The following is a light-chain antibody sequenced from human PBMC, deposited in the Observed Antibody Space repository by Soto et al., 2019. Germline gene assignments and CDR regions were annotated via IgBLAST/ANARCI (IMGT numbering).Light chain of an antibody. CDR2: GAS. CDR3: QQSYGTPRT. V-gene: IGKV1-39*01. J-gene: IGKJ1*01. Sequence: DIQMTQSPSSLSTSVGGRVTITCRASENINKYVNWYQLKPGKPPKVLIYGASSLRSGVPSRFSGSGSRRDFTLTITSLQPEDSATYYCQQSYGTPRTFGQGTKV. CDR1: ENINKY.